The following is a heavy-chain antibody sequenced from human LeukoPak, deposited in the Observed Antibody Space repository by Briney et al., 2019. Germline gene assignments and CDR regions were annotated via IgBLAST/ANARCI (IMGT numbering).Heavy chain of an antibody. J-gene: IGHJ5*02. CDR1: GYSFTAYY. Sequence: GASVKVSCKTSGYSFTAYYIHWVRQAPGQGLKWMGWINTKSGRTSSARKFQGRVTMTRDPSITTVYMDMAWLTSDDTAIYFCARADFIDAGPYLIGPWGQGTLVTVSS. CDR2: INTKSGRT. D-gene: IGHD3-3*01. CDR3: ARADFIDAGPYLIGP. V-gene: IGHV1-2*02.